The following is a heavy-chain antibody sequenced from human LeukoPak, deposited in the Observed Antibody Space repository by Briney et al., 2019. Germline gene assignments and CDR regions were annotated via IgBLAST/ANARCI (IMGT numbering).Heavy chain of an antibody. J-gene: IGHJ4*02. D-gene: IGHD6-19*01. CDR1: GFTFSSYE. CDR3: TGRLVEDY. Sequence: GGSPRLSCAASGFTFSSYEMNWVRQAPGKGLEWVSYISNSGHSVYYADSVQGRFTISRDNTKNSLYLQMNSLRAEDTAVYYFTGRLVEDYWGPATLVTVSS. CDR2: ISNSGHSV. V-gene: IGHV3-48*03.